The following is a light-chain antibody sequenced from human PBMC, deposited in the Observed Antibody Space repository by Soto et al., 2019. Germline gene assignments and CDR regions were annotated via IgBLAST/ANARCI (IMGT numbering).Light chain of an antibody. CDR3: QQSNTWRT. J-gene: IGKJ1*01. CDR2: SAS. CDR1: QNVDTD. V-gene: IGKV3-15*01. Sequence: EIVMPQSPDTLSVSPGERATLSCRASQNVDTDLAWYQQRPGQAPRLLIFSASRRATGTPARVSGSGSGTDFTLTINSLQSEDFAVYYCQQSNTWRTFGQGTKVEV.